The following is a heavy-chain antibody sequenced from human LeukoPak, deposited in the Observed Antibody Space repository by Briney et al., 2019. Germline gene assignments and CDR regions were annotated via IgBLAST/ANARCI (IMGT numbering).Heavy chain of an antibody. CDR2: IYPADSDT. CDR3: ARWMFYYGSGVFHYHGMDV. J-gene: IGHJ6*02. D-gene: IGHD3-10*01. CDR1: GYSFTSQW. Sequence: GESLKISCKGSGYSFTSQWIGWVRQMPGKGLEWMGIIYPADSDTKYSPSFQGQVTISVDKSISTAYLQWSSLKASDTAIYYRARWMFYYGSGVFHYHGMDVWGQGTTVTVSS. V-gene: IGHV5-51*01.